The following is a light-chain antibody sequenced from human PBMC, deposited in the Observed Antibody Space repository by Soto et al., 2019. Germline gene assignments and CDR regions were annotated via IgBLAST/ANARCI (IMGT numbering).Light chain of an antibody. Sequence: QSFLTQPPSVSGAPGQRVTIACTGSSSNIGAGYDVHWYQQLPGTAPKLLIYGNNNRPSGVPDRFSGSKSATSGSLAITGLQAEDEADYYCQSHDNSLRGYVFGTGTKVTVL. J-gene: IGLJ1*01. CDR3: QSHDNSLRGYV. CDR1: SSNIGAGYD. V-gene: IGLV1-40*01. CDR2: GNN.